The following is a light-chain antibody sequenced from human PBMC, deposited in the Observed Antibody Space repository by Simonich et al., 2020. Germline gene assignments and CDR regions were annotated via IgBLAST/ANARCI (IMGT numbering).Light chain of an antibody. V-gene: IGKV4-1*01. CDR1: QSVLYSSNNKNY. J-gene: IGKJ3*01. CDR3: QQYYSTPFP. Sequence: DIVMTQSPDSLAVSLGERATINCKSSQSVLYSSNNKNYLAWYQQKPGQPPKLLIYWASTRESGVPGRFSGSGSGTDFTLTISSLQAEDVAVYYCQQYYSTPFPFGPGTKVDIK. CDR2: WAS.